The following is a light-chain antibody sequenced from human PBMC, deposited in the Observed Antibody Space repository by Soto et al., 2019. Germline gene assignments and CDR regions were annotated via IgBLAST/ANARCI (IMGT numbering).Light chain of an antibody. V-gene: IGKV4-1*01. CDR2: WAS. J-gene: IGKJ5*01. CDR3: QQYYSSRAIT. CDR1: QSLLYSSNNKNF. Sequence: DIVITPSPDSRAVSLGERATINCKSSQSLLYSSNNKNFLAWYQQKPGQPPKLLFYWASTRQSGVPDRFSGSGSGTDFTLTITGVQAEDVAVYYCQQYYSSRAITFGQGTRLEIK.